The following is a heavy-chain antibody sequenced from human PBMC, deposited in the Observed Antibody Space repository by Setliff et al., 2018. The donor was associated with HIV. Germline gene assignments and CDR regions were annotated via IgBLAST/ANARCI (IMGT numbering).Heavy chain of an antibody. CDR3: AITIVGVTTEMY. CDR1: GVPFSDYY. D-gene: IGHD2-21*02. CDR2: VNHNGNI. J-gene: IGHJ4*02. Sequence: SETLSLTCGLNGVPFSDYYWNWIRQSPGKGLEWIVEVNHNGNINYNPSLQSRVTVSVDTSKPQFSLKMNSVTAADTAVYYCAITIVGVTTEMYWGQGTQVTVSS. V-gene: IGHV4-34*01.